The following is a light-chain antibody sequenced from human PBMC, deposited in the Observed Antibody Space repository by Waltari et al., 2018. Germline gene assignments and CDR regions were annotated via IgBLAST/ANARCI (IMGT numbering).Light chain of an antibody. CDR1: QSVSSY. J-gene: IGKJ2*03. CDR3: QKDRSSPYR. V-gene: IGKV3-20*01. CDR2: GAS. Sequence: VILTQSPATLSLSPGERATLSCRASQSVSSYLAWYQQKPGQAPRLLIYGASSRATGIPDMFRGRGSGTEFTLTISSLGPEDFAVYYCQKDRSSPYRFGQGTKVEIK.